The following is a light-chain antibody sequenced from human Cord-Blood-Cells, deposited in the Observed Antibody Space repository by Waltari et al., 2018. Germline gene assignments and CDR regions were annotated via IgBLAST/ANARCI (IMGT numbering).Light chain of an antibody. V-gene: IGKV1-39*01. CDR3: QQSYSTPPT. CDR2: AAS. Sequence: DIPMTQSPSSLSASVGDRVTITCRASQSIISYLNWYQQKPGEAPKLLIYAASSLQSGVPSRFSGSGSGTDFTLTSSSLQPEDFATYYCQQSYSTPPTFGQGTKLVIK. CDR1: QSIISY. J-gene: IGKJ2*01.